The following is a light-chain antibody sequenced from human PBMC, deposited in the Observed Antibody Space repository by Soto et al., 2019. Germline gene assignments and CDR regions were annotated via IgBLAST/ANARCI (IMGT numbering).Light chain of an antibody. CDR3: QQRRIWPPLT. V-gene: IGKV3-11*01. Sequence: EVVLTQSPATLSLSPGERATLSCRTSQDVSIYLSWYQQQPGQAPRLLIYDASNRATGSPARFSGSGSGTDFTLTISSLEPEDFAVYYCQQRRIWPPLTFGGGTKVEIK. CDR1: QDVSIY. J-gene: IGKJ4*01. CDR2: DAS.